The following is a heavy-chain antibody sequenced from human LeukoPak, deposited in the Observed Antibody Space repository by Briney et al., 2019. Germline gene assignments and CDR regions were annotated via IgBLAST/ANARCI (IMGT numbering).Heavy chain of an antibody. J-gene: IGHJ3*02. D-gene: IGHD2-21*02. V-gene: IGHV4-34*01. Sequence: PWETLSLTCAVYGGSFSGYYWSWIRQPPGKGLEWIGEINHSGSTNYNPSLKSRVTISVDTSKNQFSLKLSSVTAADTAVYYCAGAYCGGDCYSGRAFDIWGQGTMVTVSS. CDR3: AGAYCGGDCYSGRAFDI. CDR2: INHSGST. CDR1: GGSFSGYY.